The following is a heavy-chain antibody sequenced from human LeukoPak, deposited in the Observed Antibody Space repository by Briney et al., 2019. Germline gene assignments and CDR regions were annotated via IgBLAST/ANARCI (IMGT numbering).Heavy chain of an antibody. J-gene: IGHJ5*02. CDR1: GGSISSSSYY. CDR3: ARDLGSMVRGAPTNWFDP. V-gene: IGHV4-39*07. Sequence: SETLSLTCTVSGGSISSSSYYWGWIRQPPGKGLEWIGSIYYSGSTYYNPSLKSRVTISVDTSKNQFSLKLSSVTAADTAVYYCARDLGSMVRGAPTNWFDPWGQGTLVTVSS. D-gene: IGHD3-10*01. CDR2: IYYSGST.